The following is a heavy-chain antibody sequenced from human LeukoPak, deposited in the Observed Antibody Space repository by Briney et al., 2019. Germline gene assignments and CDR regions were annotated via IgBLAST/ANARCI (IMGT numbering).Heavy chain of an antibody. CDR2: VIPIFGTA. D-gene: IGHD1-26*01. Sequence: SVKVSCKASGGTFSSYAISWVRQAPGQGLEWMGGVIPIFGTANYAQKFQGRVTITADESTSTAYMELSSLRSEDTAVYYCASNGWIGGSYSSTPIYWGQGTLVTVSS. V-gene: IGHV1-69*13. CDR1: GGTFSSYA. J-gene: IGHJ4*02. CDR3: ASNGWIGGSYSSTPIY.